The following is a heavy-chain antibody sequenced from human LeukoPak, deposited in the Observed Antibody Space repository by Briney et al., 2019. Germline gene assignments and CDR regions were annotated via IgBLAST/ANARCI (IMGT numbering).Heavy chain of an antibody. D-gene: IGHD3-10*01. J-gene: IGHJ4*02. Sequence: PGGSLRLSCAASGFTFSSYAMSWVRQAPGKGLEWVSAISGSGGSTYYADSVKGRFTISRDNSKNMLYLQMNSLRAEDTAVYYCASTGRGPFDYWGQGTLVTVSS. V-gene: IGHV3-23*01. CDR2: ISGSGGST. CDR1: GFTFSSYA. CDR3: ASTGRGPFDY.